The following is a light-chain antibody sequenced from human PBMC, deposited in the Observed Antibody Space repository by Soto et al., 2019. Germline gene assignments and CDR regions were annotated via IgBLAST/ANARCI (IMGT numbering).Light chain of an antibody. V-gene: IGLV2-14*01. CDR1: SSDVGGYDY. Sequence: QSALTQPASVSGSPGQSITISCTGTSSDVGGYDYVSWYQQHPGKAPKLMIYDVSNRPPGVSNRFSGSKSGNTASLTISGLQDEDEADYYCSSYTSSITLGVFGTGTKLTVL. CDR2: DVS. J-gene: IGLJ1*01. CDR3: SSYTSSITLGV.